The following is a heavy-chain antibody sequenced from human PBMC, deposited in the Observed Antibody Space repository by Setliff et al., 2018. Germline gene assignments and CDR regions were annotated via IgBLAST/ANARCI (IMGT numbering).Heavy chain of an antibody. V-gene: IGHV3-7*03. D-gene: IGHD1-26*01. CDR1: GFTFNNYW. Sequence: PGGSLRLSCEAFGFTFNNYWMSWVRQAPGKGLEWVANIMQDGGAQYYLDSVKGRFTVSRDNSNNTLYLHMSSLRAEDTAVYFCARLVDYYYYYMDVWGKGTTVTVSS. CDR3: ARLVDYYYYYMDV. J-gene: IGHJ6*03. CDR2: IMQDGGAQ.